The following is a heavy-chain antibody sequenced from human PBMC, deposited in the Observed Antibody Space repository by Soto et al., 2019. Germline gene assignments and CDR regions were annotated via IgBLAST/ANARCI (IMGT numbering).Heavy chain of an antibody. V-gene: IGHV3-23*01. D-gene: IGHD3-10*01. Sequence: GESLKISCAASGFTFSSYAMAWVRQGPGKGMEWVSAISGSDDSTDYADSVKGRFTISRDNSKNTLYLQMNSLRAEDTAVYYCAKEYYYGSGSYAFDYWGRGTLVTVSS. CDR3: AKEYYYGSGSYAFDY. CDR2: ISGSDDST. CDR1: GFTFSSYA. J-gene: IGHJ4*02.